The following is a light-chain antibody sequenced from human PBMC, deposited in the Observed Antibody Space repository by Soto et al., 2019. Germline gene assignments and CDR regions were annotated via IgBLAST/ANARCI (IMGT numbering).Light chain of an antibody. V-gene: IGKV1-12*01. Sequence: DIQMTQSPSSVSASVGDRVTITCRASQGISNWLAWYQQKPGKAPNLLIFAASSLQSGVPSRFSGSGSGTDFTLTISDLQPEDLSTYHCQQPNTLPPTFGQGTKLEIK. CDR2: AAS. J-gene: IGKJ2*01. CDR3: QQPNTLPPT. CDR1: QGISNW.